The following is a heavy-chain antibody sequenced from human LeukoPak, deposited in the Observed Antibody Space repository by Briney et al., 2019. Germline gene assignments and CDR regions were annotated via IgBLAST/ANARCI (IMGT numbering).Heavy chain of an antibody. CDR3: ARAGELRYMNV. J-gene: IGHJ6*03. D-gene: IGHD3-16*01. CDR2: IKGTGLTT. CDR1: GFIFSEYY. Sequence: GGSLRLSCSASGFIFSEYYMTWIRQAPGKGLEWVSTIKGTGLTTYYADSVKGRFTISRDNAKNTVFLQMGSLRADDTAMYYCARAGELRYMNVWGKGTAVTVSS. V-gene: IGHV3-11*01.